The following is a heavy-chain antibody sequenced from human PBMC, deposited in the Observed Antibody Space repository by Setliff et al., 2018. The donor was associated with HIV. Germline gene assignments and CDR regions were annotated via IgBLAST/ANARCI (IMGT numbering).Heavy chain of an antibody. J-gene: IGHJ4*02. CDR3: ARSPLYSGYEGYFDS. Sequence: SETLSLTCTVSGGSISSNNYYWGWIRQPPGKGLEWIGEINHSGSTNYNPSLKSRVSISVDTSKKQFSLKLSSVSAADTAVYYCARSPLYSGYEGYFDSWGQGTLVTVSS. CDR1: GGSISSNNYY. V-gene: IGHV4-39*07. CDR2: INHSGST. D-gene: IGHD5-12*01.